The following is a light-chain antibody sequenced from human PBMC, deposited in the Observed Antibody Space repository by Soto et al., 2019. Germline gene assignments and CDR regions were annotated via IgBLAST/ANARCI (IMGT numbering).Light chain of an antibody. CDR3: QQRSDWPPWT. V-gene: IGKV3-11*01. CDR1: QSVGSQ. CDR2: DAT. Sequence: ESFLTQSPAPPALSLREKGTLFCKASQSVGSQLNWYQQKPGQAPRLLIYDATYRAAGIPARFSGSGSGTDFTLTISSLEPDDFAVYYCQQRSDWPPWTFGQGTKVDI. J-gene: IGKJ1*01.